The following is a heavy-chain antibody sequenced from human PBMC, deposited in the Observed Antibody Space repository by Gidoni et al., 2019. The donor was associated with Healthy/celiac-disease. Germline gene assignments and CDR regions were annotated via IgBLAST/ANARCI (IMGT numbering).Heavy chain of an antibody. V-gene: IGHV3-21*01. CDR2: ISSSSSYI. CDR1: GFTFRSYS. D-gene: IGHD5-18*01. CDR3: ARDRVQLWSQYYYYGMDV. J-gene: IGHJ6*02. Sequence: EVQLVESGGGLVKPGGSLRLSCAASGFTFRSYSRNWVRQAPGKGLEWVSSISSSSSYIYYADSVKGRFTISRDNAKNSLYLQMNSLRAEDTAVYYCARDRVQLWSQYYYYGMDVWGQGTTVTVSS.